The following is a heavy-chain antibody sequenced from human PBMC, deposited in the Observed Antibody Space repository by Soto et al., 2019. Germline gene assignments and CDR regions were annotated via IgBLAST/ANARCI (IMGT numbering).Heavy chain of an antibody. J-gene: IGHJ4*02. CDR2: INHSGST. V-gene: IGHV4-34*01. CDR3: ARGLYSSSWRY. D-gene: IGHD6-13*01. Sequence: SETLSLTCAVSGGSFSGYYWSWIRQPPGKGLEWIGEINHSGSTNYNPSLKSRVTISVDTSKNQFSLKLSSVTAADTAVYYCARGLYSSSWRYWGQGTLVTVS. CDR1: GGSFSGYY.